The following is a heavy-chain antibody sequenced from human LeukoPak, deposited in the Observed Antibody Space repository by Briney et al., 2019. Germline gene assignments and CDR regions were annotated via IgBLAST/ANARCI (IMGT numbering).Heavy chain of an antibody. CDR3: ARDNDYYYYGMDV. CDR2: ISTGGSTI. CDR1: GFTFSDYF. J-gene: IGHJ6*02. Sequence: GGSLRLSCAASGFTFSDYFMSWIRQAPGKGLEWVSYISTGGSTIYYADSVKGRFTISRDNARNSLYLQMDSLRAEDTAVYFCARDNDYYYYGMDVWGQGTTVTVSS. V-gene: IGHV3-11*01.